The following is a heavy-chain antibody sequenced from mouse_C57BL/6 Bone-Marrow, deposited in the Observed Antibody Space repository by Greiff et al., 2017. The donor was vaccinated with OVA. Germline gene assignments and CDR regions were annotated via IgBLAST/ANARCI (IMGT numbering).Heavy chain of an antibody. J-gene: IGHJ1*03. Sequence: QFHLQQPGAELVKPGASVKLSCKASGYTFTSYWMQWVKQRPGQGLEWIGEIDPSDSYTNYNQKFKGKATLTVDTSSSTAYMQLSSLTSEDSAVYYCARLDGYYYWYFDVWGTGTTVTVSS. CDR3: ARLDGYYYWYFDV. CDR1: GYTFTSYW. V-gene: IGHV1-50*01. D-gene: IGHD2-3*01. CDR2: IDPSDSYT.